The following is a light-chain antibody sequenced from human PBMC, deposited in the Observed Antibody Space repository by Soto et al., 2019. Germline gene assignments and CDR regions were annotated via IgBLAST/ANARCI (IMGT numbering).Light chain of an antibody. CDR3: CSYAGATTFEV. V-gene: IGLV2-23*02. CDR2: EVT. J-gene: IGLJ2*01. Sequence: QSALTQPASVSGSPGQPITISCTGTSGDVGDYNLVSWYQQHPGKAPKLIIYEVTKRPSGVSNRFSASKSVNTPSLTISGLKAEDEADDYCCSYAGATTFEVFGGGTKLTVL. CDR1: SGDVGDYNL.